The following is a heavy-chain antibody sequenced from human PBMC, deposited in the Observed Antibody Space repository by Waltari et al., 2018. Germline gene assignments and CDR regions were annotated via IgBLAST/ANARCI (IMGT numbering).Heavy chain of an antibody. Sequence: EVQLVESGGGLVKPGGSLRLSCAASGFTFSSYSMNWVRQAPGKGLEWVSSISSSSSYIYYADSVKGRFTISRDNAKNSLYLQMNSLRAEDTAVYYCAREWWELPYFDYWGQGTLVTVSS. CDR2: ISSSSSYI. V-gene: IGHV3-21*01. CDR3: AREWWELPYFDY. J-gene: IGHJ4*02. D-gene: IGHD1-26*01. CDR1: GFTFSSYS.